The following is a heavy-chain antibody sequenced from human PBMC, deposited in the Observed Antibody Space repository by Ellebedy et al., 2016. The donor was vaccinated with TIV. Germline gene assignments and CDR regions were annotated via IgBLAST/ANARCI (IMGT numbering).Heavy chain of an antibody. D-gene: IGHD2-15*01. CDR1: GGSISSYY. CDR2: IYYSGST. J-gene: IGHJ5*02. CDR3: AREVVVAAISRGNWFDP. Sequence: MPGGSLRLSCTVSGGSISSYYWSWIRQPPGKGLEWIGYIYYSGSTNYNPSLKSRVTISVDTSKNQFSLKLSSVTAADTAVYYCAREVVVAAISRGNWFDPWGQGTLVTVSS. V-gene: IGHV4-59*01.